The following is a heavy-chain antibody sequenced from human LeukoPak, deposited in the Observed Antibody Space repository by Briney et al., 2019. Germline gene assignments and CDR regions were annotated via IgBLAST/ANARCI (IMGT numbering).Heavy chain of an antibody. Sequence: PSETLSLTCAVSGDSISSHYWSWIRQPPGKGLEWIGYIDYSGGTNYNPSLKSRVTISVDTSKNQFSLNLSSVTAADTAVYYCARDSLGPWGQGTLVTVSS. V-gene: IGHV4-59*11. CDR1: GDSISSHY. CDR2: IDYSGGT. J-gene: IGHJ5*02. CDR3: ARDSLGP.